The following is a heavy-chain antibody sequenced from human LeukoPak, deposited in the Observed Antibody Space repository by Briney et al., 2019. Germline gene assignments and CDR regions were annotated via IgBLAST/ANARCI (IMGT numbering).Heavy chain of an antibody. CDR2: IYYSGST. Sequence: SETLSLTCTVSGGSISSYYWSWIRQPPGKGLEWIGYIYYSGSTNYNPSLKSRVTISVDTSKNQFSLKLTSVTVADTAVYYCARETSQKGAHYMDVWGKGTTVTISS. V-gene: IGHV4-59*01. CDR1: GGSISSYY. D-gene: IGHD3-16*01. CDR3: ARETSQKGAHYMDV. J-gene: IGHJ6*03.